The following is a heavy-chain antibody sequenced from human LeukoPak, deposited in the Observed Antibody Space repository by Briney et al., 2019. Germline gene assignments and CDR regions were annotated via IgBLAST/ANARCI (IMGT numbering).Heavy chain of an antibody. J-gene: IGHJ4*02. CDR3: ARRVHYYDTSGYSYYFDY. D-gene: IGHD3-22*01. V-gene: IGHV4-34*01. CDR1: GGSFSSYF. Sequence: SETLSLTCAVYGGSFSSYFWSWIRQPPGKGLEWIGEINHSGNTNYNPSLKSRVTMSVDTSKNQFSLNLSSVTAADTAVYYCARRVHYYDTSGYSYYFDYWGQGTLVTVSS. CDR2: INHSGNT.